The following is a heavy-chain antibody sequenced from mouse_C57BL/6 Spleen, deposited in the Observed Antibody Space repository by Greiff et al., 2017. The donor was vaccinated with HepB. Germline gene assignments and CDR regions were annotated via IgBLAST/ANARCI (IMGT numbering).Heavy chain of an antibody. CDR2: ISDGGSYT. CDR1: GFTFSSYA. Sequence: EVNLVESGGGLVKPGGSLKLSCAASGFTFSSYAMSWVRQTPEKRLEWVATISDGGSYTYYPDNVKGRFTISRDNAKNNLYLQMSHLKSEDTAMYYCARGGLRRGGPYAMDYWGQGTSVTVSS. V-gene: IGHV5-4*03. J-gene: IGHJ4*01. CDR3: ARGGLRRGGPYAMDY. D-gene: IGHD2-4*01.